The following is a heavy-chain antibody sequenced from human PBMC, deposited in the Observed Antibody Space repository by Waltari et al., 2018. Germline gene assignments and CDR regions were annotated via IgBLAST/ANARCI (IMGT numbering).Heavy chain of an antibody. CDR3: ARGRGGYSSGYIDY. Sequence: EVQLLESGGGLVQPGGSLRLFCAASGFIFSSHGMAWVRQAPGKGLEWVSTVTASGVGGTSGITHYIDSVKGRFTASRDNSRNTLHLQMNDLRAEDTAVYYCARGRGGYSSGYIDYWGQGTLVTVSS. CDR2: VGGTSGIT. J-gene: IGHJ4*02. D-gene: IGHD5-18*01. CDR1: GFIFSSHG. V-gene: IGHV3-23*01.